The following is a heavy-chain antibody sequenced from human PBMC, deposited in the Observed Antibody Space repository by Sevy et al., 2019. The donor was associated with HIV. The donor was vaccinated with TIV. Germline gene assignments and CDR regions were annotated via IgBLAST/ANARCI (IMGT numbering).Heavy chain of an antibody. CDR3: ARDLSGSYYYYFDY. J-gene: IGHJ4*02. D-gene: IGHD1-26*01. CDR1: GFTFSSYS. V-gene: IGHV3-21*01. Sequence: GGYLRLSCAASGFTFSSYSMNWVRQAPGKGLEWVSSISSSSSYIYYADSVKGRFTISRDNAKNSLYLQMNSLRAEDTAVYYCARDLSGSYYYYFDYWGQGTLVTVSS. CDR2: ISSSSSYI.